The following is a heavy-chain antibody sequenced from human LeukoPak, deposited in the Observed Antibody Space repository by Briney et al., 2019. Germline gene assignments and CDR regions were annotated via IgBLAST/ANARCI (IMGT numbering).Heavy chain of an antibody. CDR3: ARGSRYYDFWSGYSPVQH. V-gene: IGHV1-69*13. CDR2: LIPIFGTA. D-gene: IGHD3-3*01. Sequence: GASVKVSCKASGGTFSSYAISWVRQAPGQGLEWMGGLIPIFGTAHYAQKFQGRVTITADESTSTAYMELSSLRSEDTAVYYCARGSRYYDFWSGYSPVQHWGQGTLVTVSS. J-gene: IGHJ1*01. CDR1: GGTFSSYA.